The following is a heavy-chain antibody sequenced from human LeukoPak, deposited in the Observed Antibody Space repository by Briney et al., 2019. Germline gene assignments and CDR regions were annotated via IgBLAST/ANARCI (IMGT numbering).Heavy chain of an antibody. J-gene: IGHJ4*02. CDR1: GFTFGTYW. V-gene: IGHV3-7*04. Sequence: SGGSLRLSCAASGFTFGTYWMSWVRQAPGKGLEWVANIDQDGRVQYYVDSVKGRFTISRDNAKNSLYLQVNSLRVEDTAVYYCARDCCASGSHDYWGQGTLVTVSS. CDR2: IDQDGRVQ. CDR3: ARDCCASGSHDY. D-gene: IGHD3-10*01.